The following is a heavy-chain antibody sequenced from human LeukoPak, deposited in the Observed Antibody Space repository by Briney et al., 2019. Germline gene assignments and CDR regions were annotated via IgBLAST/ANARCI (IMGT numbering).Heavy chain of an antibody. CDR3: ARGAGGSS. V-gene: IGHV3-48*03. Sequence: GGSLRLSCAVSGFTFSSYEMNWVRQAPGKGLEWVSYISNSGNTIYYADSVKGRFTISRDNAKNSLYLQMSSLRVEDTAVYYCARGAGGSSWGQGTLVTVSS. D-gene: IGHD2-15*01. CDR2: ISNSGNTI. J-gene: IGHJ5*02. CDR1: GFTFSSYE.